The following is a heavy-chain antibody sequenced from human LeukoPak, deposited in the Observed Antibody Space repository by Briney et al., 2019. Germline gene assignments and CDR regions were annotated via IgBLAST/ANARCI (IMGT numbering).Heavy chain of an antibody. D-gene: IGHD1-26*01. V-gene: IGHV3-7*01. CDR1: GFTFSSYW. J-gene: IGHJ4*02. Sequence: GGSLRLSCAASGFTFSSYWMTWVRQAPGKGLEWVANIKQDGSEKYYVDSVKGRFTISRDNAKNSLYLQMNSLRGEDTAVYYCARPSLNTGSYFDYWGQGILVSVSS. CDR3: ARPSLNTGSYFDY. CDR2: IKQDGSEK.